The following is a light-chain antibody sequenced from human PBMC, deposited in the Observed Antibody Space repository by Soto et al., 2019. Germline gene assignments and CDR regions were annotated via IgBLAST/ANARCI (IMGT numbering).Light chain of an antibody. CDR1: SSDVGGYNY. CDR2: EVS. J-gene: IGLJ2*01. V-gene: IGLV2-8*01. Sequence: QSALTQPPSASGSPGQSVTISCTGTSSDVGGYNYVSWYQQHPGKAPKLMIYEVSKRPSGVPDRFSGSKSGNTASLTVSGLQGEDGADYYCSLYAGSNNVVFGGGTKLPVL. CDR3: SLYAGSNNVV.